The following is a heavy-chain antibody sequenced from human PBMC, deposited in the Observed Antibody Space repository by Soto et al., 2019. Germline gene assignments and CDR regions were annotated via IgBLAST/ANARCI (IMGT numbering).Heavy chain of an antibody. V-gene: IGHV4-31*03. CDR1: GGSVSSGNYY. CDR2: IHYSGTT. J-gene: IGHJ5*02. Sequence: QVQLQESGPGLVKPSQTLSLTCSVSGGSVSSGNYYWSWIRQHPGQGLEWSGHIHYSGTTYFQPSLKGRVTMSGDTSKNRLSLKLSTLTAADTAVYYCARDQTEVLWCGEFSHRGTRLAPWGQGTPVPVTS. D-gene: IGHD3-10*01. CDR3: ARDQTEVLWCGEFSHRGTRLAP.